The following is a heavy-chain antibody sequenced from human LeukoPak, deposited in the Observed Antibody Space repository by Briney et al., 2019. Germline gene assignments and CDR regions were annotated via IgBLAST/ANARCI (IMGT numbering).Heavy chain of an antibody. CDR3: ARGRGRWLQLGGYYWYFDL. CDR1: GDSVSSNSAA. J-gene: IGHJ2*01. V-gene: IGHV6-1*01. CDR2: TYYRSKWYN. Sequence: SQTLSLTCAISGDSVSSNSAAWNWIRQSPSRGLEWLGRTYYRSKWYNDYAVSVKSRITINPDTSKNQFSLQLNSVTPEDTAVYYCARGRGRWLQLGGYYWYFDLWGRGTLVTVSS. D-gene: IGHD5-24*01.